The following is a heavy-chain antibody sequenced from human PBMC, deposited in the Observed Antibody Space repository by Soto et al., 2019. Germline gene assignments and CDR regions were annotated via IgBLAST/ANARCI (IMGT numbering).Heavy chain of an antibody. CDR3: ASHDSSGSQYYYYGMDV. V-gene: IGHV3-21*01. Sequence: GGSLRLSCAASGFTFSSYSMNWVRQAPGKGLEWVSSISSSSSYIYYADSVKGRFTISRDNAKNSLYLQMNSLRAEDTAVYYCASHDSSGSQYYYYGMDVWGQGTTVTVSS. D-gene: IGHD3-22*01. CDR1: GFTFSSYS. J-gene: IGHJ6*02. CDR2: ISSSSSYI.